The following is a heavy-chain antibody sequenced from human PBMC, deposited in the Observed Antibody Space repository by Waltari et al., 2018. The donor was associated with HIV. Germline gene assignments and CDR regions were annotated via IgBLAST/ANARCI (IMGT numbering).Heavy chain of an antibody. D-gene: IGHD3-22*01. CDR3: ARETYYYDSSGPYFDY. Sequence: DSVKGRFTISRENAKNSLYLQMNSLRAEDTAVYYCARETYYYDSSGPYFDYWGQGTLVTVSS. J-gene: IGHJ4*02. V-gene: IGHV3-48*01.